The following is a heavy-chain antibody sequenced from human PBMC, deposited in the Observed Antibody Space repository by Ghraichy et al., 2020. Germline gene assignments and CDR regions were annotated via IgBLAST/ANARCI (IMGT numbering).Heavy chain of an antibody. Sequence: ASVKVSCKASGFTFTNYGISWVRQAPGQGLEWMGWVTSYNGNKNNAHSLQGRVTLTASGDTAYMELNSLTSDDTAVYYCARGQCDSGTCYDYYYYGMDVWGQGTTVTVSS. J-gene: IGHJ6*02. CDR2: VTSYNGNK. V-gene: IGHV1-18*04. CDR3: ARGQCDSGTCYDYYYYGMDV. CDR1: GFTFTNYG. D-gene: IGHD2-15*01.